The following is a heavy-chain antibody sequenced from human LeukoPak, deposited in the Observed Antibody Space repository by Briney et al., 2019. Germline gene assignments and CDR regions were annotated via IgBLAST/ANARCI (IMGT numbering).Heavy chain of an antibody. CDR2: ISYDGSNK. J-gene: IGHJ4*02. Sequence: PGGSLRLSCAASGFTFSSYAMHWVRQAPGKGLEWVAVISYDGSNKYYADSVKGRFTISRDNSKNTLYLQMNSLRAEDTAVYYCARDRIVLDRFDYWGQGTLVTVSS. CDR3: ARDRIVLDRFDY. D-gene: IGHD3-22*01. V-gene: IGHV3-30-3*01. CDR1: GFTFSSYA.